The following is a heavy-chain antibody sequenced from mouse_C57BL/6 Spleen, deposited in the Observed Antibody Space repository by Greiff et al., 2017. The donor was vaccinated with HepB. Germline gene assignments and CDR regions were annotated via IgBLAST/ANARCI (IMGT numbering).Heavy chain of an antibody. J-gene: IGHJ1*03. Sequence: EVMLVESGGGLVQPGGSMKLSCVASGFTFSNYWMNWVRQSPEKGLEWVAQIRLKSDNYATHYAESVKGRFTISRDDSKSSVYLQMNNLRAEDTGIYYCTEEGDYVHWYFDVWGTGTTVTVSS. CDR2: IRLKSDNYAT. D-gene: IGHD2-4*01. V-gene: IGHV6-3*01. CDR3: TEEGDYVHWYFDV. CDR1: GFTFSNYW.